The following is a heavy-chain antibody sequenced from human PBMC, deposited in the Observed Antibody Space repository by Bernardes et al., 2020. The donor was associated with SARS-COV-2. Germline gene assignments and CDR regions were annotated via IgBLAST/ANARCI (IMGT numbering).Heavy chain of an antibody. V-gene: IGHV2-5*02. J-gene: IGHJ6*03. D-gene: IGHD2-8*01. CDR3: AHRRNGIAYYCVDV. Sequence: GPTLVKPTQTLTLTCTFSGFSLSTSGVGLGWIRQPPGKALEWLALIYWDDDKRYSPSLKSRLTITKDTSNNQVVLTMTNMDPVETATYYCAHRRNGIAYYCVDVWGKGTTDTV. CDR1: GFSLSTSGVG. CDR2: IYWDDDK.